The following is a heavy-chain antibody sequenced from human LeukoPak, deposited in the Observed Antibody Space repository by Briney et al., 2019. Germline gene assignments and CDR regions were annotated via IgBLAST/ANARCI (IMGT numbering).Heavy chain of an antibody. CDR1: GFTFSSYG. V-gene: IGHV3-30*18. CDR2: ISYDGSNK. CDR3: AKEAAAGYFDY. D-gene: IGHD6-13*01. Sequence: LPGRSLRLSCAASGFTFSSYGMHWVRQAPGKGLEWVAVISYDGSNKYYADSVKGRFTISRDNSKNTLYLQMNSLRAEDTAVYYCAKEAAAGYFDYWGQGTLVTVSS. J-gene: IGHJ4*02.